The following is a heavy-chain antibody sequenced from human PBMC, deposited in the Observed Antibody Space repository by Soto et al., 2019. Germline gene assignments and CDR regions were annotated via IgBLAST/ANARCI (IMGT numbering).Heavy chain of an antibody. D-gene: IGHD2-21*02. V-gene: IGHV3-33*01. Sequence: QVQLVESGGGVVQPGRSLRLSCAASGFTFGDYGMHWVRQAPGKGLEWVALIWYDGSNTFYGDSVKGRFTVSRDNTKNTLYLQMNSLRSEDTALYYCARVETPYGGGDPSMEYWGQGTLVTVTS. J-gene: IGHJ4*02. CDR3: ARVETPYGGGDPSMEY. CDR2: IWYDGSNT. CDR1: GFTFGDYG.